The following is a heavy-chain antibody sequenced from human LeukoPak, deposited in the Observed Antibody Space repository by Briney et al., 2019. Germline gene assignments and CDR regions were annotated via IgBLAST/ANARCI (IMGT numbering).Heavy chain of an antibody. V-gene: IGHV3-7*01. CDR2: IKQDGSEK. Sequence: GGSLRLSCAASGFTFSSYWMSWVRQAPGKGLEWVANIKQDGSEKYYVDSVKGRFTISRDNAKNSLYLQMNSLRAEDTAVYYCAKGPMDSSGWYYYYYYMDVWGKGTTVTVSS. J-gene: IGHJ6*03. D-gene: IGHD6-19*01. CDR3: AKGPMDSSGWYYYYYYMDV. CDR1: GFTFSSYW.